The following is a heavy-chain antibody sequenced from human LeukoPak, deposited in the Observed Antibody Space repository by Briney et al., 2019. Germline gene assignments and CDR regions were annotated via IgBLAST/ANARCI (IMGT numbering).Heavy chain of an antibody. CDR1: GYTFSRYG. Sequence: GASVKVSCKASGYTFSRYGISWVRQAPGQGLEWMGWISGYNGNTKSAQMVQGRVTMTTDTSTSTAYMELRSLRSDDTAVYYCARDGVPIEYWGQGTLVTVSS. V-gene: IGHV1-18*01. J-gene: IGHJ4*02. CDR2: ISGYNGNT. D-gene: IGHD3-16*01. CDR3: ARDGVPIEY.